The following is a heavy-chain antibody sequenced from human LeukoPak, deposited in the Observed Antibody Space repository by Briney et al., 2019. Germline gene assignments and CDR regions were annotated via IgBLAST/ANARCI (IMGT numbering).Heavy chain of an antibody. CDR1: GFTFSNYA. J-gene: IGHJ4*02. Sequence: GGSLRLSCAASGFTFSNYAMTWVRQAPGKGPEWVSGISGSGGVTYYADSVKGRFTISRDNSKNTLYVQMYSLRVEDTAVYYCAKTSDISVRYYFDYWGQGTLVAVSS. V-gene: IGHV3-23*01. CDR2: ISGSGGVT. D-gene: IGHD3-22*01. CDR3: AKTSDISVRYYFDY.